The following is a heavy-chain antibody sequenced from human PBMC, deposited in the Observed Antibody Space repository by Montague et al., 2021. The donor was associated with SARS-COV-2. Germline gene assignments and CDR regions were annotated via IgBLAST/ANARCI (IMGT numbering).Heavy chain of an antibody. D-gene: IGHD2-2*01. CDR3: AREEYDYCSSASCYSWFAP. V-gene: IGHV3-33*01. Sequence: SLRLSCAASGFSFSTSIMHWVRQSPGQGLQWVAVIWPDGSNQQYADSVKGRFTISRDNTKNTLFLQMNGLRVEDTALYYCAREEYDYCSSASCYSWFAPWGQGTVVAVSS. CDR2: IWPDGSNQ. J-gene: IGHJ5*02. CDR1: GFSFSTSI.